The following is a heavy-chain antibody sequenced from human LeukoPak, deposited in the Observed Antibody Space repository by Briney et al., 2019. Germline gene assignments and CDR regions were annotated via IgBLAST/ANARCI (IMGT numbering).Heavy chain of an antibody. CDR1: GGSISSYY. D-gene: IGHD6-19*01. V-gene: IGHV4-4*07. Sequence: PSETLSLTCTVSGGSISSYYWSWIRQPAGKGLEWIGRIYTSGSTNYNPSLKSRVTMSVDTSKNQFSLKLSSVTAADTAVYYCAREGYSSGWLAWFDPWGQGTLATVSS. CDR2: IYTSGST. CDR3: AREGYSSGWLAWFDP. J-gene: IGHJ5*02.